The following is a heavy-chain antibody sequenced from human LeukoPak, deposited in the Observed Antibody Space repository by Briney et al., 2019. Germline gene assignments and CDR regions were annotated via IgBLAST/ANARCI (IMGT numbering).Heavy chain of an antibody. CDR1: GYAFTSYD. CDR2: MSPNSGDT. Sequence: ASVKVSCKASGYAFTSYDFNWVRQATGQRPEWMGWMSPNSGDTGYAQKFQDRVTMTRNTSISTAYMELSSLRSEDTAVYYCARESSGWFDYWGQGTLVTVSS. CDR3: ARESSGWFDY. D-gene: IGHD6-19*01. J-gene: IGHJ4*02. V-gene: IGHV1-8*01.